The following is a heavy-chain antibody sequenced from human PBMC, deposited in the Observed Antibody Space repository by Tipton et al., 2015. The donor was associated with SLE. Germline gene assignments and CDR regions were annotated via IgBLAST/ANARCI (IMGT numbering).Heavy chain of an antibody. CDR2: IYTSGST. Sequence: TLSLTCTVSGGSISSGSYYWSWIRQPAGKGLEWIGHIYTSGSTNYNPSLESRVIISVDTFKNQFSLKLSSVTAADTAVYYCAREGSRGDGMDVWGQGTTVTVSS. CDR3: AREGSRGDGMDV. CDR1: GGSISSGSYY. V-gene: IGHV4-61*09. J-gene: IGHJ6*02. D-gene: IGHD2-2*01.